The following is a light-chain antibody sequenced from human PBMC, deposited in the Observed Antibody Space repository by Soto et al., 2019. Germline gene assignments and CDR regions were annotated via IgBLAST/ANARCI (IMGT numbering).Light chain of an antibody. CDR2: EGT. CDR1: SSDVGSYNL. Sequence: QSVLTQPASVSGSPGQSITISCTGTSSDVGSYNLVSWYQQHPGKAPKLMISEGTKRPSGVSNRFSGSKSGNTASLTISGLQAEDEADYYCCSYAGSSTYGFGTGTKVTVL. V-gene: IGLV2-23*01. J-gene: IGLJ1*01. CDR3: CSYAGSSTYG.